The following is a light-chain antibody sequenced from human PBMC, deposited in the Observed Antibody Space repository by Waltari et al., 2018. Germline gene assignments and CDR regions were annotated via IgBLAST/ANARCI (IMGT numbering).Light chain of an antibody. V-gene: IGLV3-21*04. CDR2: YDR. CDR3: HVWHPHVDPGV. J-gene: IGLJ1*01. Sequence: SYVVTQPPSVSVAPGETATIACGGANIGTYRVHWYHQKAGQAPVLVIFYDRDRPSGIPDRFSGSNAGNTATLTISRVEAGDEARYYCHVWHPHVDPGVFGTGTEVTVL. CDR1: NIGTYR.